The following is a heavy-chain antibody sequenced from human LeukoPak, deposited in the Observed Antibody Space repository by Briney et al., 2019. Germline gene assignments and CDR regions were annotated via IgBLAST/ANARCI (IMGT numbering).Heavy chain of an antibody. CDR3: AKAPHYYGSGSHLVGMVV. V-gene: IGHV3-30*18. J-gene: IGHJ6*02. D-gene: IGHD3-10*01. Sequence: PGRSLRLSCAASGFTFSSYGMHWVRQAPGKGLEWVAVISYDGSNKYYADSVKGRFTISRDNSKNTLYLQMNSLRAEDTAVYYCAKAPHYYGSGSHLVGMVVWGQGTTVTVSS. CDR1: GFTFSSYG. CDR2: ISYDGSNK.